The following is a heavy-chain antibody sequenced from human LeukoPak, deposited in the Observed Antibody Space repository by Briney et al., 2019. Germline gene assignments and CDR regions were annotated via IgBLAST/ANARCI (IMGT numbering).Heavy chain of an antibody. J-gene: IGHJ4*02. CDR3: ARTTTVTPWYFDY. Sequence: ASVKVSCKASGGTFSSYAISWVRQAPGQGLEGMGWISAYNGNTNYAQKLQGRVTITTDTSTSTAYMELRSLRSDDTAVYYCARTTTVTPWYFDYWGQGTLVTVSS. D-gene: IGHD4-17*01. CDR1: GGTFSSYA. CDR2: ISAYNGNT. V-gene: IGHV1-18*01.